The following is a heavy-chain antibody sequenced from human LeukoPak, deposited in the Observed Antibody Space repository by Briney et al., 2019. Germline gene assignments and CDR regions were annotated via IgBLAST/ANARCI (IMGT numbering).Heavy chain of an antibody. CDR1: GGSISSGGYS. V-gene: IGHV4-30-2*01. CDR2: IYHSGST. D-gene: IGHD5-12*01. J-gene: IGHJ3*02. Sequence: KPSQTLSLTCAVSGGSISSGGYSWSWIRQPPGKGLEWIGYIYHSGSTYYNPSLKSRVTISVDRSKNQFSLKLSSVAAADTAVYYCARAPGGYSGYDLAFDIWGQGTMVTVSS. CDR3: ARAPGGYSGYDLAFDI.